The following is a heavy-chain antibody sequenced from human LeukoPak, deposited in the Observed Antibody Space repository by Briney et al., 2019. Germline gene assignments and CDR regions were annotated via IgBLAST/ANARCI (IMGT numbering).Heavy chain of an antibody. D-gene: IGHD3-3*01. CDR1: GFSFSNFG. J-gene: IGHJ5*02. V-gene: IGHV3-33*06. Sequence: GGSLRLSCAASGFSFSNFGMHWVRQAPGKGLEWVAVIWYDGSNKYYAESLKGRFTISRDNSKNMVYLQMNSLRAEDTAVYHCAKEGGGGLRFFPRAFDPWGQGTLVTVSP. CDR2: IWYDGSNK. CDR3: AKEGGGGLRFFPRAFDP.